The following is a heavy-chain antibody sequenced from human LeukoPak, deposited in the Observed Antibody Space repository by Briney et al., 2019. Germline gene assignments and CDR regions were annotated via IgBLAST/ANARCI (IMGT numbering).Heavy chain of an antibody. D-gene: IGHD4-17*01. CDR2: FDPEDGET. Sequence: GASVKVSCKVSGYTLTELSMHWVRQAPGKGLEWMGGFDPEDGETIYARKFQGRVTMTEDTSTDTAYMELSSLRSEDTAVYYCATAYGDYVMGAFDIWGQGTMVTVSS. CDR3: ATAYGDYVMGAFDI. CDR1: GYTLTELS. V-gene: IGHV1-24*01. J-gene: IGHJ3*02.